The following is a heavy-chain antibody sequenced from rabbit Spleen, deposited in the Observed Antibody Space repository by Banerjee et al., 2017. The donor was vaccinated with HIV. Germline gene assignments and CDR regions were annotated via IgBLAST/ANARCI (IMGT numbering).Heavy chain of an antibody. CDR3: ARDYVDSGGL. J-gene: IGHJ4*01. D-gene: IGHD4-2*01. CDR1: GFSFSSSYW. Sequence: QEQLVESGGGLVQPGGSLKLTCTASGFSFSSSYWICWVRQAPGKGLELIACKYTGFTGTIYYTNWAKGRFTISKTSSTTVTLQMTSLTAADTAPYFCARDYVDSGGLWGPGTLVTVS. CDR2: KYTGFTGTI. V-gene: IGHV1S45*01.